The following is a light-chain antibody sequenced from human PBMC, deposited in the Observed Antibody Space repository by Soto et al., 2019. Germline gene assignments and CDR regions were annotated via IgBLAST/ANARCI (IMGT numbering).Light chain of an antibody. V-gene: IGKV2-28*01. CDR1: QSLLQSNGYNY. J-gene: IGKJ1*01. CDR3: MQSQQSPPT. Sequence: DIVMTQSPLSLPVTPGEPASISCSSSQSLLQSNGYNYLDWYLQKPGQSQQLLIYFGSYRASGVPDRFSGSGSGTDFTLKIRIVEAQDVGVYYCMQSQQSPPTFGQGTKVE. CDR2: FGS.